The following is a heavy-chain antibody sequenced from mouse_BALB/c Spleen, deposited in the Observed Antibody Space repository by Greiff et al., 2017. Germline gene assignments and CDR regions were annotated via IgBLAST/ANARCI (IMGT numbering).Heavy chain of an antibody. Sequence: QVTLKVSGPGILQPSQTLSLTCSFSGFSLSTSGMGVSWIRQPSGKGLEWLAHIHWDDDKRYNPSLKSRLTISKDTSRNQVFLKITSVDTADTATYYCARNDGYYAYWGQGTLVTVSA. CDR3: ARNDGYYAY. D-gene: IGHD2-3*01. CDR2: IHWDDDK. J-gene: IGHJ3*01. V-gene: IGHV8-12*01. CDR1: GFSLSTSGMG.